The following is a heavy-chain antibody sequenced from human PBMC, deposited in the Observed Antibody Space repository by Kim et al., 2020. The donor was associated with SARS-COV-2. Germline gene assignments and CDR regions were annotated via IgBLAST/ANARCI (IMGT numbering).Heavy chain of an antibody. V-gene: IGHV3-43*02. D-gene: IGHD6-13*01. CDR1: GFTFDDYA. Sequence: GGSLRLSCAASGFTFDDYAMHWVRQAPGKGLEWVSLISGDGGSTYYADSVKGRFTISRDNSKNSLYLQMNSLRTEDTALYYCAKGGDSSWYDYYYYGMDVWGQGTTVTVSS. CDR2: ISGDGGST. CDR3: AKGGDSSWYDYYYYGMDV. J-gene: IGHJ6*02.